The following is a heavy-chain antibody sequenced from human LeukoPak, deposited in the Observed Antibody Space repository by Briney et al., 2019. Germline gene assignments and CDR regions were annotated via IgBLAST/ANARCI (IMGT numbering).Heavy chain of an antibody. CDR1: GFTFSSSW. J-gene: IGHJ4*02. Sequence: GGSLRLSCAASGFTFSSSWMSWVRQAPGKGLEGVANINQDGTIESFLNSVRGRFSISRDNTENSLYLQMNSLRDDDTAVYYCARDFGWSQFDYWGQGTLVTVSS. CDR3: ARDFGWSQFDY. V-gene: IGHV3-7*01. D-gene: IGHD3-16*01. CDR2: INQDGTIE.